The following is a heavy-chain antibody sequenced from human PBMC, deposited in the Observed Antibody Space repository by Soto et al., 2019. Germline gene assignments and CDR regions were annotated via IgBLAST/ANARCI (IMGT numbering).Heavy chain of an antibody. Sequence: GGSLRLSCATSGFTFTDYYMTWICQAPGKGLEWVSSISSSSSYIYYADSVKGRFTISRDNAKNSLYLQMNSLRAEDTAVYYCARDGGAAAGIYYGMDVWGQGTTVTVSS. J-gene: IGHJ6*02. V-gene: IGHV3-11*06. CDR3: ARDGGAAAGIYYGMDV. CDR1: GFTFTDYY. CDR2: ISSSSSYI. D-gene: IGHD6-13*01.